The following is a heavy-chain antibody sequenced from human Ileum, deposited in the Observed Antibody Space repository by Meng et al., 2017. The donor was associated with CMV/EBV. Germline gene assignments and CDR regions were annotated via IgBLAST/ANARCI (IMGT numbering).Heavy chain of an antibody. V-gene: IGHV3-74*01. Sequence: GHLVRSWGDLVQSGGSLRLSVVASGFAFSVYWMHWVRQVPGKGLMWLARIDSYGSDTFYADSVKGRFTISRDNARNTLYLHMNSLRAEDTAVYYCARGPGDLGQGTLVTVSS. CDR3: ARGPGD. CDR1: GFAFSVYW. D-gene: IGHD4-17*01. J-gene: IGHJ1*01. CDR2: IDSYGSDT.